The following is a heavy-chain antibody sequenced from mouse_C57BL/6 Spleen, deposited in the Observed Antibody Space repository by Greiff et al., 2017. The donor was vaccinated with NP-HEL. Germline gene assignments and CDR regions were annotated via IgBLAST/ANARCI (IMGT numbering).Heavy chain of an antibody. J-gene: IGHJ2*01. D-gene: IGHD3-2*02. CDR1: GYTFTDYY. CDR2: INPYNGGT. CDR3: ATTAQATWDY. V-gene: IGHV1-19*01. Sequence: EVQLQQSGPVLVKPGASVKMSCKASGYTFTDYYMNWVKQSHGKSLEWIGVINPYNGGTSYNQKFKGKATLTVDKSSSTAYMELNSLTSEDSAVYYCATTAQATWDYWGQGTTLTVSS.